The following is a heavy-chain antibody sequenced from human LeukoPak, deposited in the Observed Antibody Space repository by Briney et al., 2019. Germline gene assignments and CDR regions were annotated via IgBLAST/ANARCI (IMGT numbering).Heavy chain of an antibody. V-gene: IGHV3-30-3*01. Sequence: PGRSLRLSCAASGFTFSSYAMHWVRQAPGKGLEWVAVISYDGSNKYYADSVKGRFTISRDNSKNTLYLQMNSLRAEDTAVYYCARMTTVVTVDYWGQGTLVTVSS. CDR2: ISYDGSNK. CDR1: GFTFSSYA. J-gene: IGHJ4*02. D-gene: IGHD4-23*01. CDR3: ARMTTVVTVDY.